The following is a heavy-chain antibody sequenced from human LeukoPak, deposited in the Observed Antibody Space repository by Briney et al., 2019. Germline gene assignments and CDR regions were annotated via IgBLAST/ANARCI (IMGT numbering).Heavy chain of an antibody. Sequence: SETLSLTCTVSGGSISSSSYYWGWIRQPPGKGLEWIGSIYYSGSTYYNPSLKSRVTMSVDTSKNQFSLKLSSVTAADTAVYYCARSPGAVDYWGQGTLVTVSS. V-gene: IGHV4-39*07. CDR3: ARSPGAVDY. J-gene: IGHJ4*02. D-gene: IGHD7-27*01. CDR1: GGSISSSSYY. CDR2: IYYSGST.